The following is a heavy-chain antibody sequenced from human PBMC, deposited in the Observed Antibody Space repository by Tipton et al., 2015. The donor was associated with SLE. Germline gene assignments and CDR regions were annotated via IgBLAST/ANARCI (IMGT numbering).Heavy chain of an antibody. J-gene: IGHJ5*02. V-gene: IGHV3-53*04. CDR1: GFTVSSNY. D-gene: IGHD1-26*01. CDR3: ARGGAGEVNWFDP. Sequence: SLRLSCAASGFTVSSNYMSWVRQAPGKGLEWVSVIYSGGSTYYADSVKGRFTTSRHNSKNTLYLQMNSLRAEDTAVYYCARGGAGEVNWFDPWGQGTLVTVSS. CDR2: IYSGGST.